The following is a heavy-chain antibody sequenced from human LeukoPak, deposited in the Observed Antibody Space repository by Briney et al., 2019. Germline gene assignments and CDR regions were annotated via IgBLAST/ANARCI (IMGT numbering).Heavy chain of an antibody. CDR1: GFTFSSYS. V-gene: IGHV3-21*01. Sequence: GGSLSLSCAASGFTFSSYSMNWVRQAPGKGLEWVSSISSSSSYIYYADSVKGRFTISRDDAKNSLYLQMNSLRAEDTAVYYCARECGLRYFDWSLLDYGMDVWGQGTTVTVSS. J-gene: IGHJ6*02. D-gene: IGHD3-9*01. CDR2: ISSSSSYI. CDR3: ARECGLRYFDWSLLDYGMDV.